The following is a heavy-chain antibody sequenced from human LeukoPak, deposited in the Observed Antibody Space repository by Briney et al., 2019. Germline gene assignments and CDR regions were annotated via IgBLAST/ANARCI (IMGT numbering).Heavy chain of an antibody. Sequence: GASVKVSCKASGYTFTSYYMHWVRQAPGQGLEWMGIINPSGGSTSYAQKFQGRVTMTRDTSTSTVYMELSSLRSEDTAVYYCARVEMDSGSPFLFDYWGQGTLVTVSS. D-gene: IGHD1-26*01. J-gene: IGHJ4*02. CDR2: INPSGGST. CDR1: GYTFTSYY. V-gene: IGHV1-46*01. CDR3: ARVEMDSGSPFLFDY.